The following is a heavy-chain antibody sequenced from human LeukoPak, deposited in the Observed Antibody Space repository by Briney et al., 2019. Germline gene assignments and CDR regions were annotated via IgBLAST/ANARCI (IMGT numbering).Heavy chain of an antibody. J-gene: IGHJ4*02. CDR3: AKVLGFLEWFLDY. Sequence: GGSLRLSCAASGFISSSYWMSWVRQAPGKGLEWVANVKQDGSERYYGDSVKGRFTISRDNAKNSLYLQMNSLRAEDTAVYYCAKVLGFLEWFLDYWGQGTLVTVSS. CDR2: VKQDGSER. CDR1: GFISSSYW. V-gene: IGHV3-7*03. D-gene: IGHD3-3*01.